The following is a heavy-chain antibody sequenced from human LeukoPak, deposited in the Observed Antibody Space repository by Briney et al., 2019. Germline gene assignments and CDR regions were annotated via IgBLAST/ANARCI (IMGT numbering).Heavy chain of an antibody. J-gene: IGHJ6*02. CDR3: ARDMEATRYYYYYGMDV. D-gene: IGHD5-24*01. Sequence: QPGRSLRLSCAASGFTFSSYGMHWVRQAPGKGLEWVAVIWYDGSNKYYADSVKGRFTISRDNSKNTLYLQMNSLRAEDTAVYYCARDMEATRYYYYYGMDVWGQGTTVTVSS. CDR1: GFTFSSYG. CDR2: IWYDGSNK. V-gene: IGHV3-33*01.